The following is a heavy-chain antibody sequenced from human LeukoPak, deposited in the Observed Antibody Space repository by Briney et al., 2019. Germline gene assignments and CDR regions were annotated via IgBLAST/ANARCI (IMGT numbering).Heavy chain of an antibody. CDR1: GFTFSSYG. J-gene: IGHJ6*03. CDR2: IWYDGSNK. Sequence: GGSLRLSCAASGFTFSSYGMHWVRQAPGKGLEWVAVIWYDGSNKYYADSVKGRFTISRDNSKNTLYLQMNSLRAEDTAVYYCARDTYYYDSSGYYYPYYYMDVWGKGTTVTVSS. D-gene: IGHD3-22*01. V-gene: IGHV3-33*01. CDR3: ARDTYYYDSSGYYYPYYYMDV.